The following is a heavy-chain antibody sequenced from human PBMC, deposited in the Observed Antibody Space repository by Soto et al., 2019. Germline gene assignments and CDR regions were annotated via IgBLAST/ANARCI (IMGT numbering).Heavy chain of an antibody. V-gene: IGHV3-74*02. CDR2: INSDGSAS. Sequence: EVQLVESGGGLVQPGGSLRLSCAASGFTFSNYWMYWVRQAPGKGLEWVSRINSDGSASSYADSVKGRLTISRDNVKNTLYLQMDSLRAEDTAVYYCARGDCVGGSCYSLAGSFYYDMDAWGKGTTVTVFS. J-gene: IGHJ6*03. CDR3: ARGDCVGGSCYSLAGSFYYDMDA. CDR1: GFTFSNYW. D-gene: IGHD2-15*01.